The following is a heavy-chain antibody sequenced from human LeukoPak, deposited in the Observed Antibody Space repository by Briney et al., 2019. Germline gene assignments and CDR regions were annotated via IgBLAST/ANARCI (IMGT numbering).Heavy chain of an antibody. J-gene: IGHJ4*02. V-gene: IGHV4-59*01. CDR3: AGGHYPLEY. D-gene: IGHD1-26*01. Sequence: PSETLSLTCTVSGGSISSYYWSWIRQPPGKRLEWIGHIYYSGSTNYNPSLKSRVTISVDTSKNQFSLKLSSMTAADTAVYYCAGGHYPLEYWGQGTLVTVSS. CDR1: GGSISSYY. CDR2: IYYSGST.